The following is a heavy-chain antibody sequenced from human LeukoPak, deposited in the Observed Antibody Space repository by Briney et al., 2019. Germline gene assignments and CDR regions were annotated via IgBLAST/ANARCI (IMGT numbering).Heavy chain of an antibody. Sequence: GGSLRLSCAASGFTFSSYGMHWVRQAPGKGLEWVAVIWYDGSNKYYADSVKGRFTISRDNSKNTLYLQMNSLRAEDTAVYYCAKVRGSGSYGSMDVWGQGTTVTVSS. V-gene: IGHV3-33*06. J-gene: IGHJ6*02. CDR2: IWYDGSNK. CDR3: AKVRGSGSYGSMDV. D-gene: IGHD3-10*01. CDR1: GFTFSSYG.